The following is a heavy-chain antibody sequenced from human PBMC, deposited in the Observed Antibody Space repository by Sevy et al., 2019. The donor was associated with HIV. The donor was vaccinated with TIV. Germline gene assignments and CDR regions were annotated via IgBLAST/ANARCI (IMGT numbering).Heavy chain of an antibody. V-gene: IGHV3-9*01. CDR3: AKEVAKGNWFDP. CDR2: ISWNSGSI. Sequence: GGSLRLSCAASGFTFDDYAMHWVRQAPGKGLEWVSGISWNSGSIGYADSVKGRFTISRDNAKNSLYLQMNSLGAEDTALYYCAKEVAKGNWFDPWGQGTLVTVSS. J-gene: IGHJ5*02. CDR1: GFTFDDYA.